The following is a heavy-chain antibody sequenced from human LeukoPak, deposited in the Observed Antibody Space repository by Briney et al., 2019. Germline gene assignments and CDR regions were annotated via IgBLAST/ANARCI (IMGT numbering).Heavy chain of an antibody. CDR1: GDSISSSSHY. Sequence: SETLSLTCTVSGDSISSSSHYWGWIRQPPGKGPEWIGRIYYRGSTYYNPSLKSRVTISVDTSQNQFSLKLSSVTAADTAVYFCARHRGYYGSGSKLDCWGQGTLVTVSP. CDR3: ARHRGYYGSGSKLDC. CDR2: IYYRGST. V-gene: IGHV4-39*01. D-gene: IGHD3-10*01. J-gene: IGHJ4*02.